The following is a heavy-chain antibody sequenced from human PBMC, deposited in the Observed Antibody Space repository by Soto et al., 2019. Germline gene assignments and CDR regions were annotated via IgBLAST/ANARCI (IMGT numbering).Heavy chain of an antibody. Sequence: QVQLVQSGVEVKKPGSPVKVSCKASGGTFSSYSINWVRQAPGQGLEWMGGILPIFVTANSPQKCQGRVTLTADESTSTAHMELNSLRNEDTAVYYCARPFQSWPGGWYFDLWGRGTLVTVSS. V-gene: IGHV1-69*01. CDR3: ARPFQSWPGGWYFDL. CDR1: GGTFSSYS. J-gene: IGHJ2*01. CDR2: ILPIFVTA.